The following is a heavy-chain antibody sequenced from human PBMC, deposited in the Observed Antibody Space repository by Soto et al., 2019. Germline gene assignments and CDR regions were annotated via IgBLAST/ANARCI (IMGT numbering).Heavy chain of an antibody. V-gene: IGHV3-53*02. J-gene: IGHJ4*02. Sequence: QLVETGGGLIQPGTSLTLSCAASGFSVSRNYMTWVRQAPGKGLEWVSFVYSGGAKFYADSGKGRFILSRDDSQNTMYLQMNNLRAEDTAVYYCARVPGRLWGRGTLVTVAS. CDR1: GFSVSRNY. CDR2: VYSGGAK. CDR3: ARVPGRL. D-gene: IGHD3-10*01.